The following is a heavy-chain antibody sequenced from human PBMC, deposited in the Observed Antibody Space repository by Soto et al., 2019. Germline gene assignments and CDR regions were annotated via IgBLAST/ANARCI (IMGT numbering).Heavy chain of an antibody. CDR2: IYHSGST. CDR3: ARGETQQQRDY. D-gene: IGHD6-25*01. V-gene: IGHV4-4*02. CDR1: GDSISSDKW. J-gene: IGHJ4*02. Sequence: QVQLQESGPGLVKPSGTLSLTCAVSGDSISSDKWWSWVRQPPGKGLEWIGEIYHSGSTKYNPSLESRVIISVARSKNQFSRQLYSVTDADTAVYYCARGETQQQRDYWGQGTLVTVSS.